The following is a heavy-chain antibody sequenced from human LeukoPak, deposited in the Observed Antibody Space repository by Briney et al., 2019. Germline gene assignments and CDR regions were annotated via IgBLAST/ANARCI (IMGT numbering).Heavy chain of an antibody. D-gene: IGHD6-6*01. Sequence: PGGSLRLSCAAYGFTFSSYAMTWVRQAPGKGLEWVSVISSSGSSTNYADFVKGRFTISRDNSKNTLYLQMSRLRAEDTALYYCAKGDNTSYYFDSWGQGTLVTVSS. J-gene: IGHJ4*02. CDR1: GFTFSSYA. CDR2: ISSSGSST. V-gene: IGHV3-23*01. CDR3: AKGDNTSYYFDS.